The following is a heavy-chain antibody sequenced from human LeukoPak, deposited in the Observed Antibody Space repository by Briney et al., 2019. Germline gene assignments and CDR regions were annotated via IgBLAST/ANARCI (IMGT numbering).Heavy chain of an antibody. CDR1: GFTVSSNY. Sequence: GGSLRLSCAASGFTVSSNYMSWVRQAPGKGLEWVSVIYSGGSTYYADSVKGRFTISRDNSKNTLYLQMNSLRAEDTAVYYCARHLWFGDSANWFDPWGQGTLVTVSS. J-gene: IGHJ5*02. D-gene: IGHD3-10*01. CDR2: IYSGGST. V-gene: IGHV3-53*01. CDR3: ARHLWFGDSANWFDP.